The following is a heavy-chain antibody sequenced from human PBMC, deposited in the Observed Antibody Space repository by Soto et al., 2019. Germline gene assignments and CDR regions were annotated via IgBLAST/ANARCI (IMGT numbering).Heavy chain of an antibody. CDR1: GFTFRNYA. J-gene: IGHJ3*02. CDR3: ARKGPPRDAFDI. V-gene: IGHV3-23*01. CDR2: ISGSGGNT. Sequence: EVELLESGGDLVQPGGSLRLSCAASGFTFRNYAMSWVRQAPGKGPEWVSTISGSGGNTGYADSVKGRFTISRDNSMNTLDLQINSLSVADTAVYFCARKGPPRDAFDIWGQGKMVTISS.